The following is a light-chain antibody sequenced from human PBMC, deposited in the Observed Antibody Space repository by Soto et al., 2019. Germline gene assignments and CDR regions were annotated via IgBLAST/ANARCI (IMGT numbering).Light chain of an antibody. CDR2: ADN. Sequence: FLLPQPHSVSESPGTTLTLSCTRSSGSIASNYVQWYQQRPGSAPTTVIYADNQRPSGVPDRFSGSIDSSSNSASLTISGLKTEDEADYYCQSYDSSNVVFGGGTKLTVL. CDR3: QSYDSSNVV. CDR1: SGSIASNY. V-gene: IGLV6-57*04. J-gene: IGLJ2*01.